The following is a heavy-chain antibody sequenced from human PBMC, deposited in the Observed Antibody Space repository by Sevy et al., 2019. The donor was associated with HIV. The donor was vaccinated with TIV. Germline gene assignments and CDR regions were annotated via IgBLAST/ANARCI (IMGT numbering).Heavy chain of an antibody. CDR2: IGNDGSNK. D-gene: IGHD3-22*01. J-gene: IGHJ4*02. CDR1: GFTFSNYG. CDR3: ARGGDFNDRSAKRDFDY. Sequence: GGSLRLSCAASGFTFSNYGMHWVRQAPGKGLEWVAVIGNDGSNKYYADSVKGLFTISRDNSKNTWYLQMNGLRVEDTAVYFCARGGDFNDRSAKRDFDYWGQGTLVTVSS. V-gene: IGHV3-33*01.